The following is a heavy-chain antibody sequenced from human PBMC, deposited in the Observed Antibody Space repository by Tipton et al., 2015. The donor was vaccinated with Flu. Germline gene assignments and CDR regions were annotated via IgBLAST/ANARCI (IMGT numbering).Heavy chain of an antibody. CDR3: ASACGSGGNRWCDP. V-gene: IGHV4-31*03. Sequence: TLSLTCTVSGGSISSEDYYWSWIRQHPGKCLEWIGYIYDSGITYYNPSLSSRVVISIDTSKNQFYLRLSSVTAADTALYYCASACGSGGNRWCDPFGPGALVTVSS. J-gene: IGHJ5*02. CDR1: GGSISSEDYY. D-gene: IGHD2-15*01. CDR2: IYDSGIT.